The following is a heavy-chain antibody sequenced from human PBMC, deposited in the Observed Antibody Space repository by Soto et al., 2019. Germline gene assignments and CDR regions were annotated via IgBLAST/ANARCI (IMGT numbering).Heavy chain of an antibody. Sequence: GESLKISCKGSGYSFTSYWIGWVRQMPGKGLEWMGIIYPGDSDTRYSPSFQGQVTISADKSISTAYLQWSSLKASDTAMYYCARHGNDFWSGFKNYYYYYMDVWGKGTTVTVSS. V-gene: IGHV5-51*01. D-gene: IGHD3-3*01. CDR2: IYPGDSDT. CDR1: GYSFTSYW. CDR3: ARHGNDFWSGFKNYYYYYMDV. J-gene: IGHJ6*03.